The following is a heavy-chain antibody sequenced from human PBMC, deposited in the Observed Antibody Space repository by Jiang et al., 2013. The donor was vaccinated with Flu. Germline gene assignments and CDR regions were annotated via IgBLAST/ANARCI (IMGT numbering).Heavy chain of an antibody. CDR2: ISAYNGNT. J-gene: IGHJ6*04. V-gene: IGHV1-18*01. CDR3: ASLMRAGSRSNPYPRDTYYYYGMDV. D-gene: IGHD5-24*01. CDR1: YG. Sequence: YGISWVRQAPGQGLEWMGWISAYNGNTNYAQKLQGRVTMTTDTSTSTAYMELRSLRSDDTAVYYCASLMRAGSRSNPYPRDTYYYYGMDVWGKGTTVTVSS.